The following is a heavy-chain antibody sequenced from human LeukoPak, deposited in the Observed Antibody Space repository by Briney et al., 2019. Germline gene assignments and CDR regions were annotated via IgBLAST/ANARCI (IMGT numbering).Heavy chain of an antibody. CDR2: IIPIFGTA. CDR3: ARGPSGSWSSRVRYMDV. Sequence: SVKVSCKASGGTFSSYAISWVRQAPGQGLEWMGGIIPIFGTANYAQKFQGRVTITWNTSISTTYMELSSLRSEDTAVFYCARGPSGSWSSRVRYMDVWGKGTTVTVSS. D-gene: IGHD6-13*01. J-gene: IGHJ6*03. V-gene: IGHV1-69*06. CDR1: GGTFSSYA.